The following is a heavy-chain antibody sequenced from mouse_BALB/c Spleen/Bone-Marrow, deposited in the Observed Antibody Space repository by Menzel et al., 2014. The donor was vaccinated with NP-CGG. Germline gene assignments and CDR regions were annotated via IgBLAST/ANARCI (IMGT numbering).Heavy chain of an antibody. CDR2: IWAGGST. Sequence: VKLMESGPGLVAPSQSLSITCIVSGFSLTSYGVHWVRQPPGKGLEWLGVIWAGGSTNYNSALMSRLSISKDNSKSXVFLKMNSLQTDDTAMYYCARDLYYDYDEGFAYWGQGTLVTVSA. D-gene: IGHD2-4*01. CDR3: ARDLYYDYDEGFAY. V-gene: IGHV2-9*02. J-gene: IGHJ3*01. CDR1: GFSLTSYG.